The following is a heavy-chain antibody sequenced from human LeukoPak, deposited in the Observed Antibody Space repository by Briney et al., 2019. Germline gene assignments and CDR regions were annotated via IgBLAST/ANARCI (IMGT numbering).Heavy chain of an antibody. J-gene: IGHJ4*02. D-gene: IGHD5-12*01. CDR1: GFTFSSYS. CDR3: AKEGTRYSGYEFDY. V-gene: IGHV3-21*06. Sequence: GGSLRLSCTASGFTFSSYSMNWVRQAPGKGLEWVSSISSSSSYIYYADSVKGRFTISRDNAKNSLYLQMNSLRAEDTAVYYCAKEGTRYSGYEFDYWGQGTLGTVSS. CDR2: ISSSSSYI.